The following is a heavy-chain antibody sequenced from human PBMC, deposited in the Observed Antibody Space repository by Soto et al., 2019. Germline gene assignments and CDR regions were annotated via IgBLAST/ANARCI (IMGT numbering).Heavy chain of an antibody. D-gene: IGHD1-1*01. J-gene: IGHJ4*02. CDR2: TYYRSKWYN. V-gene: IGHV6-1*01. Sequence: SQTLSLICAISGDSVSSNSAAWNWIRQSPSRGLEWLGRTYYRSKWYNDFAVSVESRMTINPDTSKNHFSLQLNSVTPEDTAVYYWARGTNWYFVYWGQGTLVTISS. CDR3: ARGTNWYFVY. CDR1: GDSVSSNSAA.